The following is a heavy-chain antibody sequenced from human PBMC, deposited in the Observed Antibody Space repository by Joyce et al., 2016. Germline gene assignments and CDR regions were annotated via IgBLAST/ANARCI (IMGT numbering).Heavy chain of an antibody. CDR1: GAFISAHH. CDR2: IYYTGTT. V-gene: IGHV4-59*11. Sequence: QVQLRESGPRLLKPAETLSLRCSVSGAFISAHHWRWIRQPPGKAMEWIGHIYYTGTTTYKPSLRSRLTISMDPSRTQFSLELRSVTEADTANYFCARTDEWVDFWGQGVPVTVSS. D-gene: IGHD1-26*01. CDR3: ARTDEWVDF. J-gene: IGHJ4*02.